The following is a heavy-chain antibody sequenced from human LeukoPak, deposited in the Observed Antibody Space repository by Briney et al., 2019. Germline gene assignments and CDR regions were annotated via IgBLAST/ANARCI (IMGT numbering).Heavy chain of an antibody. V-gene: IGHV3-53*04. CDR2: IYSDDST. J-gene: IGHJ3*02. CDR3: ARGGYSGYDRDAFDI. Sequence: PGGSLRLSYAASGFTVSSNYMSWVRQAPGKGLEWVSVIYSDDSTYYADSVKGRFTISRHNSKNTLYLQMNSLRAEDTAVYYCARGGYSGYDRDAFDIWGQGTMVTVSS. CDR1: GFTVSSNY. D-gene: IGHD5-12*01.